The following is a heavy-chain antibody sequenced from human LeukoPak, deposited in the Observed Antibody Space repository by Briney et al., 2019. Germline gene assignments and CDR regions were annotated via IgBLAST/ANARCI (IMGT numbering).Heavy chain of an antibody. D-gene: IGHD4-17*01. Sequence: ASVKVSCKASGGTFSSYAISWVRQAPGQGLEWMGGIIPIFGTANYAQKFQGRVTITADESTSTAYMKLSSLRSEDTAVYYCARALMTTATTLDYWGQGTLVTVSS. J-gene: IGHJ4*02. CDR3: ARALMTTATTLDY. V-gene: IGHV1-69*13. CDR1: GGTFSSYA. CDR2: IIPIFGTA.